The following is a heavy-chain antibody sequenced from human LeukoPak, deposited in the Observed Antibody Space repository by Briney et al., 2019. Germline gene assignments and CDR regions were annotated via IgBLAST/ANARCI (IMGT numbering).Heavy chain of an antibody. Sequence: SETLSLTCAVYGGSFSGYFWSWIRQPPGKGLEWIGEINHSGSTNHNPSLKSRVTMSVDTSKNQFSLKLSSVTAADTAVYYCARHSRHRSAFDIWGQGTMVTVSS. CDR1: GGSFSGYF. V-gene: IGHV4-34*01. CDR2: INHSGST. J-gene: IGHJ3*02. CDR3: ARHSRHRSAFDI.